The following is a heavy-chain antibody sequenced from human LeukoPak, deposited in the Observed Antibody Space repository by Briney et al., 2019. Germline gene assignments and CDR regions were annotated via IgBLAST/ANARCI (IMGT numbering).Heavy chain of an antibody. Sequence: ASVKVSFTASVYTFTGYYMHWVRQAPGQGLEWMGWINPSSGDTHYAQSFQDKVTMTRHTSINTAYMELSRLISDDTAVYYCARGAGSGFDIWGQGTMVTVSS. J-gene: IGHJ3*02. D-gene: IGHD6-13*01. CDR2: INPSSGDT. V-gene: IGHV1-2*02. CDR3: ARGAGSGFDI. CDR1: VYTFTGYY.